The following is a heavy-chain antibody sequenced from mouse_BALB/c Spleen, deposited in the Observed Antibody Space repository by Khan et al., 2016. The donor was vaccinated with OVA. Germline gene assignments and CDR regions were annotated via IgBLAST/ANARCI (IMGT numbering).Heavy chain of an antibody. CDR2: ISYSGNT. Sequence: EVQLQESGPGLVKPSQSLSLTCTVTGYSITTDYAWNWIRQFPGNKLEWMGYISYSGNTKYNPSLKSRISITRDTSKNQFFLQLKSVTTEDTARYYCARFYGGDFAYWGQGTTLTVSS. J-gene: IGHJ2*01. V-gene: IGHV3-2*02. D-gene: IGHD1-1*01. CDR1: GYSITTDYA. CDR3: ARFYGGDFAY.